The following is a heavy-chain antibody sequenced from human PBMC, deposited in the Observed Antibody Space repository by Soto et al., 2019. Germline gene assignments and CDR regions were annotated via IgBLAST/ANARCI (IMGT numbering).Heavy chain of an antibody. CDR1: GFIVSTNY. V-gene: IGHV3-66*01. J-gene: IGHJ3*01. CDR2: IYRGGKT. Sequence: EVQLLESGGGLVQPGGSLRLSCAASGFIVSTNYMSWVRQAPGKGLEWVSVIYRGGKTSHADSVKGRFTNSRDNSKNTVYLQLNSLRAGYTGVYFFANQSEPVGDLDVWGEGTMVTVSS. CDR3: ANQSEPVGDLDV. D-gene: IGHD1-26*01.